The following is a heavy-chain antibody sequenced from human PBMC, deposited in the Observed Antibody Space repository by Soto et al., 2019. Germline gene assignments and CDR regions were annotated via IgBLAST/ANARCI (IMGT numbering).Heavy chain of an antibody. CDR2: IYYSGST. CDR3: ASSKMDTAMVSGY. V-gene: IGHV4-39*01. J-gene: IGHJ4*02. CDR1: GGSISSSSYY. D-gene: IGHD5-18*01. Sequence: QLQLQESGPGLVKPSETLSLTCTVSGGSISSSSYYWGWIRQPPGKGLEWIGSIYYSGSTYYNPSLKSRVTISVDTSKNQFSLKLSSVTAADTAVYYCASSKMDTAMVSGYWGQGTLVTVSS.